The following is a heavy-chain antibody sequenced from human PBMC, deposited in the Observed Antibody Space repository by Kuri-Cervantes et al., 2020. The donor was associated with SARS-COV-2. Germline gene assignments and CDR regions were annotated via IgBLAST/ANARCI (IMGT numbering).Heavy chain of an antibody. CDR1: GYSFTSYW. CDR3: ARRYYYDSSGYRPKDYYFDY. Sequence: GESLKISCKSSGYSFTSYWIGWVRQMPGKGLEWMGIIYPGDSDTRYSPSFQGQVTISADKSISTAYLQWSSLKASDTAMYYCARRYYYDSSGYRPKDYYFDYWGQGTLVTVSS. D-gene: IGHD3-22*01. J-gene: IGHJ4*02. CDR2: IYPGDSDT. V-gene: IGHV5-51*01.